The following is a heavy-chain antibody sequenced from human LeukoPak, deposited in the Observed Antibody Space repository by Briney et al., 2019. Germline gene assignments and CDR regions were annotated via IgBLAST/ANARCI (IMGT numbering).Heavy chain of an antibody. J-gene: IGHJ4*02. Sequence: SETLSLTCTVSGGSVSSSSYYWVWIRQPPGKGLEWIGSIYYSGTTYYNPSLKSRVTMSVDTSKNQFSLKLSSVTAADTAVYYCARMDIAAAGTPFDYWGQGTLVTVSS. CDR3: ARMDIAAAGTPFDY. CDR2: IYYSGTT. CDR1: GGSVSSSSYY. D-gene: IGHD6-13*01. V-gene: IGHV4-39*07.